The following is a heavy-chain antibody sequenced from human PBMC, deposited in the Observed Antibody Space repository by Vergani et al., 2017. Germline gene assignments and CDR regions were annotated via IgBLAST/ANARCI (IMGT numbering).Heavy chain of an antibody. D-gene: IGHD3-10*01. Sequence: EVQLLESGGGLVQPGGSLRLSCAASGFTFSSYAMSWVRQAPGKGLELVSAISGSGGSTYYADSVKGRFTISRDNSKNTLYLQMNSLRAEDTAVYYCARGTMVRGVEVDYWGQGTLVTVSS. CDR1: GFTFSSYA. CDR2: ISGSGGST. CDR3: ARGTMVRGVEVDY. J-gene: IGHJ4*02. V-gene: IGHV3-23*01.